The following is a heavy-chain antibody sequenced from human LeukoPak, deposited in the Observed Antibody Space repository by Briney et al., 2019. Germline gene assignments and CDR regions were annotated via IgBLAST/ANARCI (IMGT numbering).Heavy chain of an antibody. V-gene: IGHV1-2*02. CDR2: INPNSGGT. D-gene: IGHD6-13*01. CDR1: GYTFTSYG. CDR3: ALSEGYSSSWYLV. Sequence: ASVKVSCKASGYTFTSYGISWVRQAPGQGLEWMGWINPNSGGTNYAQKFQGRVTMTRDTSISTAYMELSRLRSDDTAVYYCALSEGYSSSWYLVWGQGTLVTVSS. J-gene: IGHJ4*02.